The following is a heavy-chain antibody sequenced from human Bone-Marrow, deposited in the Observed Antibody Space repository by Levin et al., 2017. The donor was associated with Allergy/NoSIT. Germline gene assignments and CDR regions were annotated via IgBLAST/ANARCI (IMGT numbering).Heavy chain of an antibody. D-gene: IGHD3-16*01. CDR3: ARGFGILNYYYAIDV. Sequence: QSGGSLRLSCAASGFTFRSYAMHWVRQAPGKGLEWVAGFSSDGSNEYYADSVKGRYTISRDTSKNTLFLQLNSLSAEDTAVYCCARGFGILNYYYAIDVWGQGTTVTVSS. V-gene: IGHV3-30*04. CDR1: GFTFRSYA. J-gene: IGHJ6*02. CDR2: FSSDGSNE.